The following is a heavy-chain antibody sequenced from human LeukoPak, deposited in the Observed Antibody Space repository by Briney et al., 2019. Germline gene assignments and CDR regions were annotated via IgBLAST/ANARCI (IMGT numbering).Heavy chain of an antibody. CDR2: INPNSGGT. CDR1: GYTFTGYY. Sequence: GASVKLTCKASGYTFTGYYMHWVRQAPGQGLEWMGWINPNSGGTNYAQKFQGRVTMTRDTSISTAYMELSRLRSDDTAVYYCARQEYAEYFRHWGQRTLVTVSS. CDR3: ARQEYAEYFRH. D-gene: IGHD2/OR15-2a*01. V-gene: IGHV1-2*02. J-gene: IGHJ1*01.